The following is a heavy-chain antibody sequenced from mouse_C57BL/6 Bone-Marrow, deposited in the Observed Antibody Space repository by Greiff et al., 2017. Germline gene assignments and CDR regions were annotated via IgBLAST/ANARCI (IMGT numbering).Heavy chain of an antibody. J-gene: IGHJ1*03. CDR1: GFSLTSYG. V-gene: IGHV2-5*01. D-gene: IGHD1-1*01. CDR2: IWRGGST. CDR3: AKCLYGSSYWYFDG. Sequence: QVQLKESGPGLVQPSQSLSITCTVSGFSLTSYGVHWVRQSPGKGLEWLGVIWRGGSTDYNAAFMSRLSITKDNSKSQVFFKMNSLQADDTAIYYCAKCLYGSSYWYFDGWGTGTTVTVSS.